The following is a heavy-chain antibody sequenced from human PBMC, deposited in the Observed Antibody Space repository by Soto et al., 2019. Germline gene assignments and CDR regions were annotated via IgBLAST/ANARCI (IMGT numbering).Heavy chain of an antibody. V-gene: IGHV1-18*01. D-gene: IGHD2-2*01. CDR1: GYTFTSYG. J-gene: IGHJ5*02. CDR3: ARGLRRPLSNRSVVVPAATPWWFDP. CDR2: ISAYNGNT. Sequence: ASVKVSCKASGYTFTSYGISWVRQAPGQGLERMGWISAYNGNTNYAQKLQGRVTMTTDTSTSTAYMELRSLRSEDTAVYYCARGLRRPLSNRSVVVPAATPWWFDPWGQGTLVTVSS.